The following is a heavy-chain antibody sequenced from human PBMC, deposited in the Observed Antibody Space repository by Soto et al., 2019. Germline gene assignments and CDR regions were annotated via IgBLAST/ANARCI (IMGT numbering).Heavy chain of an antibody. Sequence: ASVKVSCKASGYTFTSYDINWVRQAPGQGLEWLGWMDPNSGSTGYAQNFQGRVTMTRHISIKTAYMELSSLRSEDTAVYYRAEDRDYDSSGYPLDYWGPGTLVTVSS. CDR2: MDPNSGST. D-gene: IGHD3-22*01. J-gene: IGHJ4*01. CDR3: AEDRDYDSSGYPLDY. CDR1: GYTFTSYD. V-gene: IGHV1-8*01.